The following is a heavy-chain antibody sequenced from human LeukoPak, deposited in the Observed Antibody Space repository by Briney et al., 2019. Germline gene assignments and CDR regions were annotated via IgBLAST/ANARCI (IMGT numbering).Heavy chain of an antibody. D-gene: IGHD1/OR15-1a*01. CDR2: INSDGSST. J-gene: IGHJ4*02. CDR1: GFTFSNFW. Sequence: QSGGSLRLSCAASGFTFSNFWMHWVRQTPGKGLVWVSRINSDGSSTTYADSVKGRFTISRDNAKNTLYLQMNRLRAEDTAVYYCARDVWGTFDYWGQGTLVTVSS. CDR3: ARDVWGTFDY. V-gene: IGHV3-74*01.